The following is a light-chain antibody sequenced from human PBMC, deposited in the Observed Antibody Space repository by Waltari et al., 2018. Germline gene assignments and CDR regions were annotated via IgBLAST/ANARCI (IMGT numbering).Light chain of an antibody. J-gene: IGLJ2*01. Sequence: SSELTQDPAVSVALGQTVSITCQGDSLRRYYASWYQQKPRQAPLLVIYGKNSRPPGIPYRFSGSSSGNTASLTITGAQAEDEADYYCNSRDSNNNRVFFGGGTKLTVL. CDR3: NSRDSNNNRVF. V-gene: IGLV3-19*01. CDR2: GKN. CDR1: SLRRYY.